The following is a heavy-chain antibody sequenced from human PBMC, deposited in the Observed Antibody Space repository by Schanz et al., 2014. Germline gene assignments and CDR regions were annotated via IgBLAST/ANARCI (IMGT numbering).Heavy chain of an antibody. CDR3: ARSYGYTNYFDN. Sequence: LSCAASRFTFSSYIMNWVRQAPGKGLEWVSSISSRSNNIYYAHSVRGRFTISRDNAWNSLSLQMNSLRAEDTAVYYCARSYGYTNYFDNGGEGTLVNGS. CDR1: RFTFSSYI. D-gene: IGHD5-18*01. J-gene: IGHJ4*02. CDR2: ISSRSNNI. V-gene: IGHV3-21*06.